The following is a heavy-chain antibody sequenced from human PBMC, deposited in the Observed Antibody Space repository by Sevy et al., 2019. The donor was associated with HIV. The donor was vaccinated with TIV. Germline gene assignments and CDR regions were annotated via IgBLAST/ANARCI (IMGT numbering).Heavy chain of an antibody. D-gene: IGHD1-26*01. Sequence: SETLSLSCSVSGDSISSSNYYWAWIRQPPGKGLEYGGSIYYSGTTFYNPSLKSRVSISIDTSKSQFSLKLTSVTAADTAVFYCARLEGGSKSLDHWGQGTLVTVSS. J-gene: IGHJ4*02. V-gene: IGHV4-39*01. CDR1: GDSISSSNYY. CDR3: ARLEGGSKSLDH. CDR2: IYYSGTT.